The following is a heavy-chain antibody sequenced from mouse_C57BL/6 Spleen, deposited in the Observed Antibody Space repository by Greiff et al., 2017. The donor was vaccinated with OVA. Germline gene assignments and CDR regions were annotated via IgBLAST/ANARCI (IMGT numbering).Heavy chain of an antibody. V-gene: IGHV1-64*01. D-gene: IGHD1-1*01. Sequence: VQLQQPGAELVKPGASVKLSCKASGYTFTSYWMHWVKQRPGQGLEWIGMIHPNSGSTNYNEKFKSKATLTVDKSSSTAYMQLSSLTSEDSAVYYGARSDYGSRGWYFDVWGTGTTVTVSS. CDR2: IHPNSGST. CDR3: ARSDYGSRGWYFDV. J-gene: IGHJ1*03. CDR1: GYTFTSYW.